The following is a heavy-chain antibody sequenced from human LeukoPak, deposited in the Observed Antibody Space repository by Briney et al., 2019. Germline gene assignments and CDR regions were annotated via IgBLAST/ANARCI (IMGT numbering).Heavy chain of an antibody. V-gene: IGHV4-31*03. J-gene: IGHJ4*02. CDR3: ARATFGYFDY. CDR1: GGSISSGGHY. CDR2: ICYSGST. D-gene: IGHD3-16*01. Sequence: SETLSLTCTVSGGSISSGGHYWSWIRQHPGKGLEWIGYICYSGSTYYNPSLKSRVTISVDTSKNQFSLKLSSVTAADTAVYYCARATFGYFDYWGQGTLVTVSS.